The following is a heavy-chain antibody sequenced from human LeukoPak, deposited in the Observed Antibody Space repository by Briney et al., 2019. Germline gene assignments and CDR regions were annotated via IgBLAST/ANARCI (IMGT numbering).Heavy chain of an antibody. J-gene: IGHJ4*02. CDR2: INSDGSST. V-gene: IGHV3-74*01. CDR1: GFTFSSYW. D-gene: IGHD3-16*02. CDR3: ARDKYDYVWGSYRYIDY. Sequence: PGGSLRLSCAASGFTFSSYWMHWVRQAPGKGLVWVSRINSDGSSTSYADSVKGRFTISRDNAKNSLYLQMNSLRAEDTAVYYCARDKYDYVWGSYRYIDYWGRGTLVTVSS.